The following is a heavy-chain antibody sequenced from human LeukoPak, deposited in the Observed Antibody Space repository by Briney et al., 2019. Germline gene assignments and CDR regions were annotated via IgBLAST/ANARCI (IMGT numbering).Heavy chain of an antibody. J-gene: IGHJ4*02. CDR3: AKGLFSGYDKYLDS. CDR2: ISSTSSDI. V-gene: IGHV3-21*04. D-gene: IGHD5-12*01. CDR1: GFAFETYT. Sequence: PGGSLRLSCVASGFAFETYTMNWVRQAPGKGLEWVSFISSTSSDINYADSVRDRFTISRDNAKNSLFLQMDSLRVEDTAVYYCAKGLFSGYDKYLDSWGQGTLVTVSS.